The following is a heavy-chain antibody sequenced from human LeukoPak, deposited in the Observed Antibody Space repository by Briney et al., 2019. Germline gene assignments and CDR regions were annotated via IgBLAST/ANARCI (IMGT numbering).Heavy chain of an antibody. CDR1: GFTFSSYS. CDR3: ARDLQRQQILVYYYGMDV. J-gene: IGHJ6*02. Sequence: PGGSLRLSCAASGFTFSSYSMNWVRQAPGKGLEWVSSISSSSSYIYYADSVKGRFTISRDNAKNSLYLQMNSLRAEDTAVYYCARDLQRQQILVYYYGMDVWGQGTMVTVSS. D-gene: IGHD6-13*01. V-gene: IGHV3-21*01. CDR2: ISSSSSYI.